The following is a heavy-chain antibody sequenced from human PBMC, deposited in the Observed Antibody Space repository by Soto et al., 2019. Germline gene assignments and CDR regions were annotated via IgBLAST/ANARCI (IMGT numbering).Heavy chain of an antibody. J-gene: IGHJ6*04. CDR3: ATSIAAAGTAPYYYYYGMDV. CDR2: INPSGGST. CDR1: GYTFTSYY. Sequence: ASVKVSCKASGYTFTSYYMHWVRQAPGQGLEWMGIINPSGGSTSYAQKFQGRVTMTRDTSTSTVYMELSSLRSEDTAVYYCATSIAAAGTAPYYYYYGMDVWGAGTTVTVSS. D-gene: IGHD6-13*01. V-gene: IGHV1-46*01.